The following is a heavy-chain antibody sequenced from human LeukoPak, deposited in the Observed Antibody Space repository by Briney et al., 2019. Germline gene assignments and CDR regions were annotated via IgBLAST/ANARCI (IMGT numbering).Heavy chain of an antibody. CDR3: ARGGGYRLDY. CDR1: GVTFRGYG. D-gene: IGHD6-25*01. Sequence: EGALRLSCAASGVTFRGYGMHWVRKTPGKGLEWVSAIETDGSATTYADSVEGRFSISRDNAKNILYLQMNSLRVEDTAVYYCARGGGYRLDYWGQGTLVTVSS. CDR2: IETDGSAT. J-gene: IGHJ4*02. V-gene: IGHV3-74*01.